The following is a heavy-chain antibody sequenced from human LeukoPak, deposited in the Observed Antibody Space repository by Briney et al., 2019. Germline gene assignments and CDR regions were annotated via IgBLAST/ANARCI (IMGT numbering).Heavy chain of an antibody. V-gene: IGHV3-7*03. Sequence: GGSLRLSCAASGFTFSSYWMSWVRQAPGKGLEWVANIKQDGSEKYYVDSVKGRFTISRDNSKNTLYLQMNSLRAEDTAVYYCARTSIAARKFDYWGQGTLVTVSS. D-gene: IGHD6-6*01. J-gene: IGHJ4*02. CDR1: GFTFSSYW. CDR3: ARTSIAARKFDY. CDR2: IKQDGSEK.